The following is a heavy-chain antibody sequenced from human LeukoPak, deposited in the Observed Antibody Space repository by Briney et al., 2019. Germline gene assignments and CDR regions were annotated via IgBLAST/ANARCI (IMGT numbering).Heavy chain of an antibody. D-gene: IGHD3-9*01. V-gene: IGHV1-18*01. CDR1: GYTFTSYG. J-gene: IGHJ4*02. CDR2: ISAYNGNT. Sequence: ASVKVSCKASGYTFTSYGISWVRQAPGQGLEWMGWISAYNGNTNHAQKLQGRVTMTTDTSTSTAYMELRSLRSDDTAVYYCVLHDILTGYYAYFDYWGQGTLVTVSS. CDR3: VLHDILTGYYAYFDY.